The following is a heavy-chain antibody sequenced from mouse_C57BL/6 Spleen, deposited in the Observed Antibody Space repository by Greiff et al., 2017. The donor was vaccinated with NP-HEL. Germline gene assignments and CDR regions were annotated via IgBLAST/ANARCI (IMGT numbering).Heavy chain of an antibody. V-gene: IGHV1-82*01. CDR3: ARSYSNYPYYFDY. Sequence: VQLQQSGPELVKPGASVKISCKASGYAFSSSWMNWVKQRPGKGLEWIGRIYPGDGDTNYNGKFKGKATLTADKSSSTAYMQLSSLTSEDSAVYFCARSYSNYPYYFDYWGQGTTLTVSS. CDR1: GYAFSSSW. CDR2: IYPGDGDT. J-gene: IGHJ2*01. D-gene: IGHD2-5*01.